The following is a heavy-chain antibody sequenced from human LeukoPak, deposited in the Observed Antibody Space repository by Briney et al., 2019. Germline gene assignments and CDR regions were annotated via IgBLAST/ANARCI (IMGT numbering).Heavy chain of an antibody. J-gene: IGHJ6*02. CDR2: INHDGNVN. CDR1: GFTFSSYW. D-gene: IGHD3-16*01. Sequence: GGSLRLSCAASGFTFSSYWMNWARQAPGKGLEWVASINHDGNVNYYVDSVKGRFTVSRDNAKNSLYLQMSNLRAEDTAVYFCARGGGLDVWGQGATVTVSS. CDR3: ARGGGLDV. V-gene: IGHV3-7*03.